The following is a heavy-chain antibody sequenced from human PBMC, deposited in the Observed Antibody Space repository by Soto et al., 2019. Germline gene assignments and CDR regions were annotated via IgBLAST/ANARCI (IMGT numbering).Heavy chain of an antibody. CDR3: AGYGYSLDSYYYYGMDV. CDR2: IYYSGST. V-gene: IGHV4-30-4*01. Sequence: PSETLSLTCTVSGGSISSGDYYWSWIRQPPGKGLEWIGYIYYSGSTYYNPSLKSRVTISVDTSKNQFSLKLSSVTAADTAVYYCAGYGYSLDSYYYYGMDVWGQGTTVTVSS. CDR1: GGSISSGDYY. J-gene: IGHJ6*01. D-gene: IGHD5-18*01.